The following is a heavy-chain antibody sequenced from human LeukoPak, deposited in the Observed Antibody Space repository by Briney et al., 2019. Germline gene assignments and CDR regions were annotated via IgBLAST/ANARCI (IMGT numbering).Heavy chain of an antibody. D-gene: IGHD2-21*02. J-gene: IGHJ5*02. CDR1: GFTFSSYA. CDR2: ISGSGGST. V-gene: IGHV3-23*01. Sequence: PGGSLRLSCAASGFTFSSYAMSWVRQAPGKGLEWVSAISGSGGSTYYADSVKGRFTISRDNSKYTLYLQMNSLRVEDTAVYYCAKDCGGDCYDWFDPWGQGTLVTVSS. CDR3: AKDCGGDCYDWFDP.